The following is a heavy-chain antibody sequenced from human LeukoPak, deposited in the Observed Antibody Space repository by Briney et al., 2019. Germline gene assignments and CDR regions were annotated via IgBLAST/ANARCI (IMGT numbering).Heavy chain of an antibody. V-gene: IGHV3-33*01. J-gene: IGHJ4*02. Sequence: PGGSLRLSCAASGFTFSSYGMYWVRQAPGKGLEWVAVIWYDGSNKYYADSVKGRFTISRDNSKNTLYLQMNSLRAEDTAVYYCARDEPSPDSTDLDCWGQGTLVTVSS. CDR2: IWYDGSNK. D-gene: IGHD2/OR15-2a*01. CDR3: ARDEPSPDSTDLDC. CDR1: GFTFSSYG.